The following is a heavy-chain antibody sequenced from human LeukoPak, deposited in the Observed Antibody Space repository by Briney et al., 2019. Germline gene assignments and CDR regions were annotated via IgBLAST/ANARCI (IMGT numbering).Heavy chain of an antibody. J-gene: IGHJ4*02. V-gene: IGHV1-18*01. D-gene: IGHD2-2*02. CDR3: ATPRPGKYCSSTSCYTAFDY. CDR1: GYTFTSYG. Sequence: GASVKVSCKASGYTFTSYGISWVRQAPGQGLEWMGWISAYNGNTNYAQKLQGRVTMTEDASTDTAYMELSSLRSEDTAVYYCATPRPGKYCSSTSCYTAFDYWGQGTLVTVSS. CDR2: ISAYNGNT.